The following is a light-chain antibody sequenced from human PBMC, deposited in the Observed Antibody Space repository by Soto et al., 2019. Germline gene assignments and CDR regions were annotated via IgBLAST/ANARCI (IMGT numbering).Light chain of an antibody. J-gene: IGKJ1*01. CDR2: DVT. V-gene: IGKV1-33*01. Sequence: DIQMTQSPSSLSASVGDRVTITCQASQDIDKYLNWYQQKPGKAPKLLIDDVTNLETGVPSRFSGSGSGTHFTFTIGSLQPEDIAVYYCQQYGSSTWTFGQGTKVDTK. CDR1: QDIDKY. CDR3: QQYGSSTWT.